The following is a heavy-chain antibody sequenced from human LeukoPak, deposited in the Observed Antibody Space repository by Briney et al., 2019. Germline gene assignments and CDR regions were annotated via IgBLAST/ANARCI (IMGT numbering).Heavy chain of an antibody. CDR3: ARTGVLATSYFFDY. CDR1: GGSISSYY. V-gene: IGHV4-59*01. D-gene: IGHD2-8*02. CDR2: IYYSGSA. J-gene: IGHJ4*02. Sequence: SETLSLTCTVSGGSISSYYWSWIRQPPGKGLEWIGFIYYSGSANYNPSLRSRVTMSVDTSKNQFSLKLTSVTAADTAVYYCARTGVLATSYFFDYWGQGTLVTVSS.